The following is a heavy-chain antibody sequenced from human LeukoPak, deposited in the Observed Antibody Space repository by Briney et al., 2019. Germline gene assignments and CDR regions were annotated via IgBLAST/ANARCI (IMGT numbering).Heavy chain of an antibody. V-gene: IGHV1-69*04. D-gene: IGHD3-22*01. Sequence: ASVKVSCKASGGTFSSYTISWVRQAPGQGLEWMGRIIPILGIANYAQKFQGRVTITADKSTSTAYMELSSLRSEDTAVYYCARDQARAYYYDSSGWNYCDYWGQGTLVTVSS. CDR3: ARDQARAYYYDSSGWNYCDY. CDR2: IIPILGIA. CDR1: GGTFSSYT. J-gene: IGHJ4*02.